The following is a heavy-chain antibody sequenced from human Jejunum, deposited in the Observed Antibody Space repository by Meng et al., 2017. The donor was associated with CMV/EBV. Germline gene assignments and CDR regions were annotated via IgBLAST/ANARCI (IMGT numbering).Heavy chain of an antibody. CDR3: ARVGTDYCHGY. CDR1: GGPTHHSYA. CDR2: IIPVLGVA. Sequence: CKTSGGPTHHSYASSWVRQAPGQGLEWMGKIIPVLGVANYAQRFQGRVTLTADKSTSTVYMEMSSLRSEDTAVYYCARVGTDYCHGYWGQGTLVTVSS. D-gene: IGHD4-11*01. J-gene: IGHJ4*02. V-gene: IGHV1-69*04.